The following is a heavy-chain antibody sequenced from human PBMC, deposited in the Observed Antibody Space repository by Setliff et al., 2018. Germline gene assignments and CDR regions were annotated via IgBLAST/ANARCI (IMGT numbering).Heavy chain of an antibody. CDR1: GYTFSNYG. Sequence: ASVKVSCQASGYTFSNYGITWVRQAPGQGLEWMGWISAYSGNTKYAQKLQGRVTMTTDTSTTTAYLELRSLTSDDTAVYYCSRLVRYCTTTSCQGASGAEFWGQGTLVTVSS. CDR2: ISAYSGNT. D-gene: IGHD2-2*01. J-gene: IGHJ4*02. V-gene: IGHV1-18*01. CDR3: SRLVRYCTTTSCQGASGAEF.